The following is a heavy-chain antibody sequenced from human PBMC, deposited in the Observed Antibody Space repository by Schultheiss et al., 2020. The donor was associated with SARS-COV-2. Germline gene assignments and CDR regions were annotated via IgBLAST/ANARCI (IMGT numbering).Heavy chain of an antibody. CDR3: ATFHLLYGGGAEYFQH. Sequence: GGSLRLSCAASGFTFSSYAMSWVRQAPGKGLEWVSAISGSGGSTYYADSVKGRFTISRDNSKNTLYLQMGSLRAEDTAVYYCATFHLLYGGGAEYFQHWGQGTLVTVSS. J-gene: IGHJ1*01. CDR1: GFTFSSYA. D-gene: IGHD4-23*01. V-gene: IGHV3-23*01. CDR2: ISGSGGST.